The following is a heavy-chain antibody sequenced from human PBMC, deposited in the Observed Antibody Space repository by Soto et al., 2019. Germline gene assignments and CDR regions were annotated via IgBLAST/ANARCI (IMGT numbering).Heavy chain of an antibody. CDR2: ISYSGST. V-gene: IGHV4-59*08. D-gene: IGHD2-8*01. CDR1: GGSISSYY. Sequence: SETLSLTCTVSGGSISSYYWSWIRQPPGKGLEWIGYISYSGSTNFHPSLESRVTMSLDTSTNQFSLSLRSATAADTAVYYCARSQSGVSNGVIRAFDYWGQGARVTVSS. J-gene: IGHJ4*02. CDR3: ARSQSGVSNGVIRAFDY.